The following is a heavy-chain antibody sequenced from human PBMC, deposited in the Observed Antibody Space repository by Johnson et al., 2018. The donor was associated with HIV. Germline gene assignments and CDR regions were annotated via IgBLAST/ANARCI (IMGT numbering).Heavy chain of an antibody. J-gene: IGHJ3*02. Sequence: QVQLVESGGGLVKPGGSLRLSCAASGFTFSDYYISWIRQAPGQGLELISYISNGGSNIFYADSVKGRFTISRDNAKSSLYLQLNSLRAEDTAVYYCARDYQGIYDSTLRGGAFDIWGQGTMVTVSS. V-gene: IGHV3-11*04. D-gene: IGHD3-22*01. CDR1: GFTFSDYY. CDR2: ISNGGSNI. CDR3: ARDYQGIYDSTLRGGAFDI.